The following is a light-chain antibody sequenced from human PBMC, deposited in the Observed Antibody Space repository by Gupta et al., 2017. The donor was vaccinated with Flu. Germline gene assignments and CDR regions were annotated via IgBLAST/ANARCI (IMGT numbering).Light chain of an antibody. J-gene: IGLJ2*01. V-gene: IGLV1-36*01. Sequence: RVTISCSGSSSNIGNNGVNWYQQLPGKAPKLLIYYDDLLPSGVSDRFSGSKSGTSASLAISGLQSEDEADYYCAAWDDSLNGVLFGGGTKVTVL. CDR3: AAWDDSLNGVL. CDR1: SSNIGNNG. CDR2: YDD.